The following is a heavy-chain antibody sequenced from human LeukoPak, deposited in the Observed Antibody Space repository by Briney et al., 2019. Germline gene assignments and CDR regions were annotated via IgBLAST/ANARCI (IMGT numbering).Heavy chain of an antibody. CDR2: ISYSGST. CDR3: ARAPERWYSYGSYTYHYMDV. V-gene: IGHV4-59*01. Sequence: SETLSLTCSVSGGSISSYYWNWIRQPPGKGLEWIGSISYSGSTNYNPSLESRVTISVDTFKNQISLKLSSVTAADTAIYYCARAPERWYSYGSYTYHYMDVWGRGTTVTVSS. D-gene: IGHD3-10*01. J-gene: IGHJ6*03. CDR1: GGSISSYY.